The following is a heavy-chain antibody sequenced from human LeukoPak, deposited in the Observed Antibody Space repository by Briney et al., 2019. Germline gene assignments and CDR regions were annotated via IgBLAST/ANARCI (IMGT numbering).Heavy chain of an antibody. D-gene: IGHD5-18*01. CDR3: ARGGYSYGVSYFDY. CDR1: GGTFSSYA. J-gene: IGHJ4*02. Sequence: SVKVSCKASGGTFSSYAISWVRQAPGQGLEWMGGTIPIFGTANYAQKFQGRVTITTDESTSTAYMELSSLRSEDTAVYYCARGGYSYGVSYFDYWGQGTLVTVSS. CDR2: TIPIFGTA. V-gene: IGHV1-69*05.